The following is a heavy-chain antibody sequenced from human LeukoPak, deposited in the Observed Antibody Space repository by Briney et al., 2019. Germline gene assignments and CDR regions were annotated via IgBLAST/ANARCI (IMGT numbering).Heavy chain of an antibody. CDR1: GFTFSSYA. J-gene: IGHJ4*02. D-gene: IGHD5-12*01. CDR2: ISGSGGSA. V-gene: IGHV3-23*01. Sequence: GGSLRLSCADSGFTFSSYAMSWVRQAPGKGLEWVSAISGSGGSAYYADSVKGRFTISKDNSKNTLYLLMNSLRAEDTAVYYCAKGKGNSAYHFKFGYDYWGQGTLVTVSS. CDR3: AKGKGNSAYHFKFGYDY.